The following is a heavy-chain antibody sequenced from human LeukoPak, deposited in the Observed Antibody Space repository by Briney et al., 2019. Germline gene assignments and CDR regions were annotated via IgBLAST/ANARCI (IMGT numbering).Heavy chain of an antibody. V-gene: IGHV1-69*04. CDR1: GGTFSSYT. J-gene: IGHJ5*02. Sequence: ASVKVSCKASGGTFSSYTISWVRQAPGQGLEWMGRIIPILGIANYAQKFQGRVTITADKSTSTAYMELSSLRSEDTAVYYCARDRLDYGDYGRPLDEYNWFDPWGREPWSPSPQ. CDR3: ARDRLDYGDYGRPLDEYNWFDP. CDR2: IIPILGIA. D-gene: IGHD4-17*01.